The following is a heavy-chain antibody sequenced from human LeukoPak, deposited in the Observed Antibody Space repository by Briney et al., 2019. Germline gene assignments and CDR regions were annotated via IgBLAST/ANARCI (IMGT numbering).Heavy chain of an antibody. CDR2: ISTSSNYI. Sequence: GGSLRLSCTASGFAVSNSDMNWVRQAPGKGLEWVSSISTSSNYIYYADSVKGRFTISRDNAKNSLYLQIHSLRPEYPSLYYLSRGEDRSGWRGAAFDIWGQGTMVTVSS. J-gene: IGHJ3*02. CDR1: GFAVSNSD. V-gene: IGHV3-21*01. D-gene: IGHD6-19*01. CDR3: SRGEDRSGWRGAAFDI.